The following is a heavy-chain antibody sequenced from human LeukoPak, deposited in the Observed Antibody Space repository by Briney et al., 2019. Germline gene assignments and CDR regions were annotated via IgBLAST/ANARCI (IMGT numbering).Heavy chain of an antibody. CDR1: GFTFSDYY. CDR2: ISSSGSII. CDR3: AREGFVATIPYFDY. D-gene: IGHD5-12*01. Sequence: GGSLRLSCAASGFTFSDYYMSWIRQAPGKGLEWVSYISSSGSIIYYADSVKGRFTISRDNAKNSLYPQMNSLRAEDTAVYYCAREGFVATIPYFDYWGQGTLVTVSS. J-gene: IGHJ4*02. V-gene: IGHV3-11*01.